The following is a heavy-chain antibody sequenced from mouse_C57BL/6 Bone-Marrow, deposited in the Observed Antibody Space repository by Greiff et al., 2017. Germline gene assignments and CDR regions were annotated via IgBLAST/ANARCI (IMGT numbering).Heavy chain of an antibody. CDR3: TNPVFDY. CDR1: GFNIKDDY. Sequence: EVKLQQSGAELVRPGASVKLSCTASGFNIKDDYMHWVKQRPEQGLEWIGWIDPENGDTEYASKFQGKATITADTSSNTAYLQLSSLTSEDTAVYYCTNPVFDYWGQGTTLTVSS. CDR2: IDPENGDT. J-gene: IGHJ2*01. V-gene: IGHV14-4*01.